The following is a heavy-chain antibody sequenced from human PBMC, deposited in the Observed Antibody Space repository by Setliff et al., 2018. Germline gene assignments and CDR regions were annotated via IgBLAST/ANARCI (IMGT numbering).Heavy chain of an antibody. CDR2: IYTTGST. V-gene: IGHV4-4*07. Sequence: PSETLSLTCTVSGGSIGSYYWTWIRQPAGRGLEWIGRIYTTGSTNFNLSLNSRVTMSLDKSKNQFSLKLSSVTAADSAVYFCARVRIVPYCMDVWGKGTTVTVSS. CDR1: GGSIGSYY. J-gene: IGHJ6*03. D-gene: IGHD2-15*01. CDR3: ARVRIVPYCMDV.